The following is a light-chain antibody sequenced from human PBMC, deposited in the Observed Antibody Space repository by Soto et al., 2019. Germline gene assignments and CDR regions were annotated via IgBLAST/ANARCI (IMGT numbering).Light chain of an antibody. CDR3: LSYTTTNTRV. CDR1: SGDIGGYNY. CDR2: EVS. V-gene: IGLV2-14*01. J-gene: IGLJ3*02. Sequence: QSALTQPASVSGSPGQSITISCTGTSGDIGGYNYVSWYQHHPGKAPKLIIYEVSYRPSGVSNRFSASKSGNTASLTISGLQAEDEADYYCLSYTTTNTRVFGGGTKLTVL.